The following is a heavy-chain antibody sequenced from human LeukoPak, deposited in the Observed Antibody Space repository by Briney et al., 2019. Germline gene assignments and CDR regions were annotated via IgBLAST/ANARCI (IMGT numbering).Heavy chain of an antibody. D-gene: IGHD6-19*01. V-gene: IGHV5-51*01. Sequence: GESLKISCKGSGYSFTSYWIGWVRQMPGKGLEWMGIIYPGDSDTRYSPSFQGQVTISADKSISTAYLQWSSLKASDTAMYYRASQGYSSGWYNAFDIWGQGTMVTVSS. CDR2: IYPGDSDT. CDR1: GYSFTSYW. J-gene: IGHJ3*02. CDR3: ASQGYSSGWYNAFDI.